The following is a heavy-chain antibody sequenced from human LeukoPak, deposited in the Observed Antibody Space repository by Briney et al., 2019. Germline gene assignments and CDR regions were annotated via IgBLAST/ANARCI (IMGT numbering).Heavy chain of an antibody. CDR2: IYPGDSDT. CDR3: ARLTVRGYYDSGGYPSDAFDI. J-gene: IGHJ3*02. V-gene: IGHV5-51*01. CDR1: GYSFTSCS. D-gene: IGHD3-22*01. Sequence: GESLKISCKGSGYSFTSCSIGWVRQMPGKGLEWMGIIYPGDSDTRYSPSFQGQVTISADKSISTAYLQWSSLKASDTAMYYCARLTVRGYYDSGGYPSDAFDIWGQGTMVTVSS.